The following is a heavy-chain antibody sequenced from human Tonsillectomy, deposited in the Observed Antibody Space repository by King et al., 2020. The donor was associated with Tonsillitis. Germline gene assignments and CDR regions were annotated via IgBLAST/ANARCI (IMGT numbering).Heavy chain of an antibody. CDR2: ISSSSSYI. D-gene: IGHD3-10*01. CDR3: ARVGGSVVRGVRLSDY. Sequence: VQLVESGGGLVKPGGSLRLSCAASGFTFSSYSMNWVRQAPGKGLEWVSSISSSSSYIYYADSVKGRFTISRDNAKNSLYLQMNSLRAEDTAVYYCARVGGSVVRGVRLSDYWGQGTLVTVSS. CDR1: GFTFSSYS. V-gene: IGHV3-21*01. J-gene: IGHJ4*02.